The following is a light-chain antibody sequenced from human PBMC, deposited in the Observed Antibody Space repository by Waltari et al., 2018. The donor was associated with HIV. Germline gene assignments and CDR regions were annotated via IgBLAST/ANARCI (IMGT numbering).Light chain of an antibody. J-gene: IGLJ3*02. CDR3: AAWDDSLSGPV. Sequence: QSVLTQPPSASGTPGQRVTISCSGSSSNIGSNYVYWYQQLPGTAPKLLIYRNNQRPSGVPDRFSGSKSGHSASLAISGLRSEDEADYYCAAWDDSLSGPVFGGGTKLTVL. CDR1: SSNIGSNY. V-gene: IGLV1-47*01. CDR2: RNN.